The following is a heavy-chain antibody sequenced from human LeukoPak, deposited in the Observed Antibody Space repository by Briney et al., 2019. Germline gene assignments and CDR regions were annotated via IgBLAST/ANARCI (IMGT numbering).Heavy chain of an antibody. D-gene: IGHD3-10*01. CDR3: ARDWGFGDSEDWFDP. Sequence: PSETLSLTCNVSGYSISRGYYWGWIRQPPGKGLEWIGSVHHTGSTYYNPSLRSRVSISVDKSTNHISLEATSVTAADTAVYYCARDWGFGDSEDWFDPWGQGTLVTVSS. V-gene: IGHV4-38-2*02. CDR1: GYSISRGYY. CDR2: VHHTGST. J-gene: IGHJ5*02.